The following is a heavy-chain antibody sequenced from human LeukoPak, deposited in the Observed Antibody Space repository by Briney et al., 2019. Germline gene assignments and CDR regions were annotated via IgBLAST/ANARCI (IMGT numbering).Heavy chain of an antibody. Sequence: VASVKVSCKASGYTFTNYFMHWVRQAPGQGLEWMGVISPSGGGTTYAQRFQGRVTMTRDTSTSTVHMELSSLRSEDTAVYYCARGQNKCLGHWGQGTLVTVSS. J-gene: IGHJ4*02. CDR2: ISPSGGGT. V-gene: IGHV1-46*01. CDR1: GYTFTNYF. D-gene: IGHD2/OR15-2a*01. CDR3: ARGQNKCLGH.